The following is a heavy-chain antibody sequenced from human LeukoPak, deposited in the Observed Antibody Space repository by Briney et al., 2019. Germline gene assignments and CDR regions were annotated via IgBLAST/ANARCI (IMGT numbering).Heavy chain of an antibody. CDR2: TYYRSKWYD. CDR1: GDSVSSNSSA. CDR3: ARGDCSGGSCNYDSAFDI. Sequence: SQTLSLTCAISGDSVSSNSSAWDCIRQSPSRGLEWLGRTYYRSKWYDDYALSVKSRVTINPDTSKNQFPLHLNSVTPEDTAVYYCARGDCSGGSCNYDSAFDIWGQGTMATVSS. D-gene: IGHD2-15*01. V-gene: IGHV6-1*01. J-gene: IGHJ3*02.